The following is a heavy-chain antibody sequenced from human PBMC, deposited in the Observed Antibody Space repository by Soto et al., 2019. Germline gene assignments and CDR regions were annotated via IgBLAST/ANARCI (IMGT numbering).Heavy chain of an antibody. CDR3: ARETYSNYAPNRFDP. D-gene: IGHD4-4*01. Sequence: PSETLSLTCTVSGGSISSGDYYWSWIRQPPGKGLEWIGYIYYSGSTYYNPSLKSRVTISVDTSKNQFSLKLSSVTAADTAVYYCARETYSNYAPNRFDPWGQGTLVTVSS. V-gene: IGHV4-30-4*01. CDR1: GGSISSGDYY. CDR2: IYYSGST. J-gene: IGHJ5*02.